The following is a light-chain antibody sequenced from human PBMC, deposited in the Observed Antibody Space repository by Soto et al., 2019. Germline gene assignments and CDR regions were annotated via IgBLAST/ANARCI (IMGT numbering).Light chain of an antibody. V-gene: IGKV3-20*01. CDR1: QSIGSY. J-gene: IGKJ4*01. Sequence: ELVFTQSPATLSLSPGERATLSCRASQSIGSYLAWYQQKPGQAPRLLIYCASSRATGIPDRFSGSGSGTDFTLTISRLEPEDFAVYYCQQYGSSLTFGGGTKVDIK. CDR2: CAS. CDR3: QQYGSSLT.